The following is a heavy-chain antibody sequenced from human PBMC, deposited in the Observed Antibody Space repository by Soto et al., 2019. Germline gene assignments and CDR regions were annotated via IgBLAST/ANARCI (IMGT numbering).Heavy chain of an antibody. Sequence: PSETLSLTCAVYGGSFSGYYWSWIRQPPGKGLEWIGEINHSGSTNYNPSLKSRVTISVDTSKNQFSLKLSSVTAADTAVYYCHYDSSGYPTTHFDYWGQGTLVTVSS. V-gene: IGHV4-34*01. CDR1: GGSFSGYY. CDR2: INHSGST. CDR3: HYDSSGYPTTHFDY. J-gene: IGHJ4*02. D-gene: IGHD3-22*01.